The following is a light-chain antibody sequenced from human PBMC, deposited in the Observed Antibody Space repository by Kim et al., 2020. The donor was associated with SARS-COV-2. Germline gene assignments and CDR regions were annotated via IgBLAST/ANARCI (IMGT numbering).Light chain of an antibody. CDR1: SSNIGTNT. V-gene: IGLV1-44*01. CDR2: SNN. J-gene: IGLJ2*01. Sequence: GQRVAISCSGSSSNIGTNTGTWYQQLPGTAPKLLIYSNNQRPSGVPDRFSGSKSGTSASLAISGLQSEDEADYYCAAWVDSLKGVIFGGGTKLTVL. CDR3: AAWVDSLKGVI.